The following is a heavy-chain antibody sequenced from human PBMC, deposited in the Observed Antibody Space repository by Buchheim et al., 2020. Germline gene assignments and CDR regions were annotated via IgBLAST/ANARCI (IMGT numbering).Heavy chain of an antibody. CDR2: TYDSGSI. CDR3: ATYYEGGGGRGP. J-gene: IGHJ5*02. V-gene: IGHV4-31*03. Sequence: QVQLQESGPELVKPSQTLSLTCTVSGDSISSGGYHWSWIRQRPGRGLEWIGHTYDSGSISYNPSLRSRMTISVDTSKNQFSLNLASVTAADTAVYYCATYYEGGGGRGPWGQGIL. CDR1: GDSISSGGYH. D-gene: IGHD3-16*01.